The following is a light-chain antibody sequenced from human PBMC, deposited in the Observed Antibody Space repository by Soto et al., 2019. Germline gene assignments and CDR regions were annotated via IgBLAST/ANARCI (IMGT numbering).Light chain of an antibody. J-gene: IGLJ3*02. Sequence: QSVLTQSSSASASLGSSVKLTCALSSGHSNYFIAWHQQQPGKAPRYLMKLEGSGNYNKGNGVPDRFSGSSSGADRYLTISSIQFEDEADYYCETWDTNTWVFGGGTKLTVL. V-gene: IGLV4-60*02. CDR1: SGHSNYF. CDR2: LEGSGNY. CDR3: ETWDTNTWV.